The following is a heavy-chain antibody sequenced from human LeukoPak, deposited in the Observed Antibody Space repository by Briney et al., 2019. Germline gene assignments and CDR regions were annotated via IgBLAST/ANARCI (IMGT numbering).Heavy chain of an antibody. CDR1: GYTFTSYD. CDR3: ARDYPHIN. CDR2: MDPNSGNT. V-gene: IGHV1-8*01. J-gene: IGHJ4*02. Sequence: ASVKVSCKASGYTFTSYDINWVRQATGQGLEWMGWMDPNSGNTGYAQKLQGRVTMTTDTSTSTAYMELRSLRSDDTAVYYCARDYPHINWGQGTLATVSS. D-gene: IGHD3-10*01.